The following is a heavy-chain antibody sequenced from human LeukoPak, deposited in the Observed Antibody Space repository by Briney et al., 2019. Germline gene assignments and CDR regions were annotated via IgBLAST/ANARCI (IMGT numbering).Heavy chain of an antibody. D-gene: IGHD6-19*01. Sequence: SSETLSLTCTVSRGSVSSGSYYWSWIRQPPGKGLEWIGYIYYSGSANYNPSLKSPVTISVDTSKNQFSLKLSFVTAADTAVYYCARAPVSSGWYYFDYWGQGTLVTVSS. J-gene: IGHJ4*02. CDR2: IYYSGSA. V-gene: IGHV4-61*01. CDR3: ARAPVSSGWYYFDY. CDR1: RGSVSSGSYY.